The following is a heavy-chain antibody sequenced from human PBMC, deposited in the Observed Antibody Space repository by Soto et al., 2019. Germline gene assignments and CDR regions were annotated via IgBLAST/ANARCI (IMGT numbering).Heavy chain of an antibody. J-gene: IGHJ4*02. V-gene: IGHV1-3*01. Sequence: ASVKVSCKASGYTFTSYAMHWVRQAPGQRLEWMGWINAGNGNTKYSQKFQGRVTITRDTSASTAYMELSSLRSEDTAVYYCARIDSLLWFGELIDHWGQGTLVTVSS. D-gene: IGHD3-10*01. CDR1: GYTFTSYA. CDR2: INAGNGNT. CDR3: ARIDSLLWFGELIDH.